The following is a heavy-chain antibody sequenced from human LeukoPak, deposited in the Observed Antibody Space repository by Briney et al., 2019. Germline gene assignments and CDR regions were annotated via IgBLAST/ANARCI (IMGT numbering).Heavy chain of an antibody. D-gene: IGHD6-19*01. V-gene: IGHV4-34*01. Sequence: PSETLSLTCAVYGGSFSGYYWSWIRQPPGKGLEWIGEINHSGSTNYNPSLKSRVTISVDTSKNQFSLKLSSVTAADTAVYYCARQVGGSSGWFDYWGQGTLVTVSS. CDR3: ARQVGGSSGWFDY. J-gene: IGHJ4*02. CDR1: GGSFSGYY. CDR2: INHSGST.